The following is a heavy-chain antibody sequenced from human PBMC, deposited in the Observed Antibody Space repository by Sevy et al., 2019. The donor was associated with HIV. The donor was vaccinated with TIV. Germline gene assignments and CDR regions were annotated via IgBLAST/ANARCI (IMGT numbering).Heavy chain of an antibody. J-gene: IGHJ5*02. CDR3: ARGYYNVLTPGSLLDA. CDR1: GVSVSSDNYY. CDR2: IFYTGNT. Sequence: SETLSLTCTVSGVSVSSDNYYWIWIRQSPGKGLEWIGYIFYTGNTNYNPSLKSRVTISVDTSKSQFSLKLNSMTAADTAVYYCARGYYNVLTPGSLLDAWGQGTLVTISS. V-gene: IGHV4-61*01. D-gene: IGHD3-9*01.